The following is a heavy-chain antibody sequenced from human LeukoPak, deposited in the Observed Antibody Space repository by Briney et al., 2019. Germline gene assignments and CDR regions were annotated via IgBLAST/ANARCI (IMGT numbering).Heavy chain of an antibody. CDR3: ANERRYYDSSGYYDPFFDY. J-gene: IGHJ4*02. D-gene: IGHD3-22*01. CDR1: GGSISSSSYY. CDR2: IYYSGST. Sequence: SETLSLTCTVSGGSISSSSYYWGWIRQPPGKGLEWIGSIYYSGSTYYNPSLKSRVTISVDTSKNQFSLKLSSVTAADTAVYYCANERRYYDSSGYYDPFFDYWGQGTLVTVSS. V-gene: IGHV4-39*07.